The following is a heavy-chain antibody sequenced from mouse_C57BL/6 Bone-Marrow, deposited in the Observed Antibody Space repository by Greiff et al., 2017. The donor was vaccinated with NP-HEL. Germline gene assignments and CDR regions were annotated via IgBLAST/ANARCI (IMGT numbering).Heavy chain of an antibody. CDR2: IDPNSGGT. CDR1: GYTFTSYW. CDR3: ARYYYGSRGWYSDV. D-gene: IGHD1-1*01. J-gene: IGHJ1*03. Sequence: VQLQQPGADLVKPGASVKLSCKASGYTFTSYWMHWVKQRPGRGLEWIGRIDPNSGGTKFNEKFKTKATLTVDKPSSTAYMQLSSLTSEDSAVYDCARYYYGSRGWYSDVGGTGTTVTVSS. V-gene: IGHV1-72*01.